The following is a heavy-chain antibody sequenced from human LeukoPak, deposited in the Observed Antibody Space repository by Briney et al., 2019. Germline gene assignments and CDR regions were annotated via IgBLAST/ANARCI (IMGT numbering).Heavy chain of an antibody. V-gene: IGHV1-3*01. CDR1: GYTFASYA. CDR2: INAGNGNT. D-gene: IGHD3-10*01. J-gene: IGHJ4*02. CDR3: ARVIYGSGSYLDY. Sequence: ASVKVSCKASGYTFASYAMHWVRRAPGQRLEWMGWINAGNGNTKYSQKFQGRVTITRDTSASTAYMELSSLRSEDTAVYYCARVIYGSGSYLDYWGQGTLVTVSS.